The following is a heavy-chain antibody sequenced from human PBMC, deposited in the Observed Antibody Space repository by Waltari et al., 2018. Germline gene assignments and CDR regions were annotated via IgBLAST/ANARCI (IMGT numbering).Heavy chain of an antibody. CDR1: GDSVSSNSDA. V-gene: IGHV6-1*01. CDR2: TYYRSKWYN. CDR3: ARVRSIGISNYYYYYMDV. D-gene: IGHD6-6*01. J-gene: IGHJ6*03. Sequence: QVQLQQSGPGLVKPSQTLSLTCAISGDSVSSNSDAWNWIRQSPSRGLEWLGRTYYRSKWYNDYAVSVKSRITINPDTSKNQFSLQLNSVTPEDTAVYYCARVRSIGISNYYYYYMDVWGKGTTVTVSS.